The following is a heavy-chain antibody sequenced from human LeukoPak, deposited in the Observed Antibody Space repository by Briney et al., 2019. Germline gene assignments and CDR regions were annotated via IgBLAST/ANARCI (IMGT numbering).Heavy chain of an antibody. Sequence: SGGSLRLSCAASGFTFNRNNMNWVRQAPGKGLEWVSYISSTSITMYYADSGKGRFTISRDNAKNSLYLQMNSLRADDTAVYYCARETILAVAGDFWGQGTLVTVSS. D-gene: IGHD6-19*01. CDR1: GFTFNRNN. J-gene: IGHJ4*02. V-gene: IGHV3-48*01. CDR2: ISSTSITM. CDR3: ARETILAVAGDF.